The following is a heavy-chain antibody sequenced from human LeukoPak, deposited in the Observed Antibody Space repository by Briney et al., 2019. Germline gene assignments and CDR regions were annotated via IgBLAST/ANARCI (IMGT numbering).Heavy chain of an antibody. CDR2: IYSGGST. V-gene: IGHV3-66*01. J-gene: IGHJ4*02. Sequence: QSGGSLRLSCAASGFTVSSNYMSWVRQAPGKGLGWVSVIYSGGSTYYADSVKGRFTISRDNSKNTLYLQMNSLRAEDTAVYYCARDLHYDFWSGYYRDYWGQGTLVTVSS. CDR3: ARDLHYDFWSGYYRDY. CDR1: GFTVSSNY. D-gene: IGHD3-3*01.